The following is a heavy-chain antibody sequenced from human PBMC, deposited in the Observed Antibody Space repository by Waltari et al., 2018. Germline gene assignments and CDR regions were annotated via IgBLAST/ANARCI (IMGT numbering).Heavy chain of an antibody. J-gene: IGHJ6*03. V-gene: IGHV3-23*01. D-gene: IGHD3-3*01. Sequence: EVQLLESGGTLAQPGGSLRLSCAASGVAFSRYAMSWVRQAPGKGLEWVSSISSSTGSIYYADSVRGRFTISRDNSRNTLYLQMNSLKAADTAVYYCAKVGDYDFWSATGGYIDVWGKGTTV. CDR1: GVAFSRYA. CDR3: AKVGDYDFWSATGGYIDV. CDR2: ISSSTGSI.